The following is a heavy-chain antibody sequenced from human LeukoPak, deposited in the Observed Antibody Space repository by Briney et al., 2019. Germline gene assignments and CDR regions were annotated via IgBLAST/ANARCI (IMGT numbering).Heavy chain of an antibody. CDR2: ISSSSNYI. CDR3: ARERIAVAGIGD. J-gene: IGHJ4*02. D-gene: IGHD6-19*01. CDR1: GFPFSSYS. V-gene: IGHV3-21*01. Sequence: PGGSLRLSCTTSGFPFSSYSMNWVRQAPGKGLKWVSSISSSSNYIYYADSVKGRFTISRDNAKNSLYLQMNSLRAEDTAVYYCARERIAVAGIGDWGQGTLVTVSS.